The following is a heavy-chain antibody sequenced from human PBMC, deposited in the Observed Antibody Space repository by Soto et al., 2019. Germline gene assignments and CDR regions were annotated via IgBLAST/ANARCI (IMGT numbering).Heavy chain of an antibody. J-gene: IGHJ4*02. Sequence: SETLSLTCAVYGGSFSGYYWSWIRQPPGKGLEWIGEINHSGSTNYNPSLKSRVTISVDTSKNQFSLKLSSVTAADTAVYYCARGERYSYGNPDYWGQGTLVTVSS. CDR1: GGSFSGYY. V-gene: IGHV4-34*01. D-gene: IGHD5-18*01. CDR2: INHSGST. CDR3: ARGERYSYGNPDY.